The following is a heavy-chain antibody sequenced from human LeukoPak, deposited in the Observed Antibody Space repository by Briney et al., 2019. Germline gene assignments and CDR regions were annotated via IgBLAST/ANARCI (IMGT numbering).Heavy chain of an antibody. CDR1: GFTFSNYG. J-gene: IGHJ5*02. CDR3: AKDQLAYCGGDCYSAP. D-gene: IGHD2-21*02. CDR2: ISKXXNNK. Sequence: PGRSLRLSCAASGFTFSNYGMXWXXXAPGXXXXXVXXISKXXNNKYYADCVXGRFTISRDNSKNTLYLQMNSLRAEDTAVYYCAKDQLAYCGGDCYSAPWGQGTLVTVSS. V-gene: IGHV3-30*18.